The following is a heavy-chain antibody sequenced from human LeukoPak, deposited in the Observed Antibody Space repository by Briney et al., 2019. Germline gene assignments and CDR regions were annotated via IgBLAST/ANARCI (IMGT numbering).Heavy chain of an antibody. J-gene: IGHJ6*03. D-gene: IGHD3-10*01. CDR3: ARGIGTHYYYMDV. V-gene: IGHV4-34*01. CDR2: INHSGST. Sequence: SETLSLTCAVYGGSFSGYYWSWTRQPPGKGLEWIGEINHSGSTNYNPSLKSRVTMSVDKSKNEFSLKLSSVTAADTAVYHCARGIGTHYYYMDVWGKGTTVTVSS. CDR1: GGSFSGYY.